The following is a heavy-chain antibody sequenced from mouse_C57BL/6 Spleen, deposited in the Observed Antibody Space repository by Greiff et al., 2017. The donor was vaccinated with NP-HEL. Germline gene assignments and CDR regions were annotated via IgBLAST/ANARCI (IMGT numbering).Heavy chain of an antibody. CDR1: GYTFTSYW. J-gene: IGHJ3*01. Sequence: VQLQQPGAELVRPGSSVKLSCKASGYTFTSYWMHWVKQRPIQGLEWIGNIDPSDSETHYNQKFKDKATLTVDKSSSTAYMQLSSLTSEDSAVYYCARGRDYDGPWFAYWGQGTLVTVSA. V-gene: IGHV1-52*01. CDR3: ARGRDYDGPWFAY. D-gene: IGHD2-4*01. CDR2: IDPSDSET.